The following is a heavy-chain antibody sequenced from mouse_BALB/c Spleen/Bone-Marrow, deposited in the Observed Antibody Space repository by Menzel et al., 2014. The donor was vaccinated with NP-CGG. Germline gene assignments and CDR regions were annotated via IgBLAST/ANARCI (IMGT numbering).Heavy chain of an antibody. J-gene: IGHJ4*01. V-gene: IGHV5-6-4*01. Sequence: EVKLQESGGGLVKPGGSLKLSCAASGFTFXSYTMSWVRQTPEKRLEWVATISSGGSYTYYPDSVKGRFTISRDNAKNTLYLQMSSLKSEDTAMYYCTRDLYDGYYYYAMDYWGQGTSVTVSS. CDR2: ISSGGSYT. D-gene: IGHD2-3*01. CDR1: GFTFXSYT. CDR3: TRDLYDGYYYYAMDY.